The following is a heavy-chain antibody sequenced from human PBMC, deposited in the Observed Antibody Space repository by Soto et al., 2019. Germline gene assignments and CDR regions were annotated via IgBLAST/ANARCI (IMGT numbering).Heavy chain of an antibody. CDR3: ARVRHYDSSGYYYVTRAAFDI. CDR1: GFTFSSYE. CDR2: ISSSGSTI. Sequence: GGSLRLSCAASGFTFSSYEMNWVRQAPGKGLEWVSYISSSGSTIYYADSVKGRFTISRDNAKNSLYPQMNSLRAEDTAVYYCARVRHYDSSGYYYVTRAAFDIWGQGTMVTVSS. V-gene: IGHV3-48*03. J-gene: IGHJ3*02. D-gene: IGHD3-22*01.